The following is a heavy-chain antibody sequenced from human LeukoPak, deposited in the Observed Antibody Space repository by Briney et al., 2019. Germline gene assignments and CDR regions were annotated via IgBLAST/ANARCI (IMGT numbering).Heavy chain of an antibody. Sequence: GGSLRLSCAASGFTFSSYEMNWVRQAPGKGLEWVSYISSSGSTIYYADPVKGRFTISRDNAKNSLYLQMNSLRAEDTAVYYCARDLELTAGWGQGTLVTVSS. CDR1: GFTFSSYE. CDR2: ISSSGSTI. J-gene: IGHJ4*02. V-gene: IGHV3-48*03. D-gene: IGHD6-19*01. CDR3: ARDLELTAG.